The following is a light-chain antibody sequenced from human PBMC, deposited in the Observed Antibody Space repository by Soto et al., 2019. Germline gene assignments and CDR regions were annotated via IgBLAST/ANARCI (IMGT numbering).Light chain of an antibody. Sequence: QSVLTQPPSVSGAPGQRVTISCTGSSSNIGAGYDVHWYQQLPGTAPKLLIYGNSNRPSGVPDRFSGSKSGTSASLAITGLQAEDEADYYCRSYDSSLRGRVFGGGTKVTVL. J-gene: IGLJ3*02. CDR1: SSNIGAGYD. V-gene: IGLV1-40*01. CDR2: GNS. CDR3: RSYDSSLRGRV.